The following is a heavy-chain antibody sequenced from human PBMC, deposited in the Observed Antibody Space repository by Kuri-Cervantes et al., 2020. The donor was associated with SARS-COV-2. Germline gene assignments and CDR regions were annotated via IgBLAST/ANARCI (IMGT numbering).Heavy chain of an antibody. CDR2: IKQDGSEK. V-gene: IGHV3-7*01. CDR3: ARVIPAAILLTGSGSNWFDP. Sequence: GESLKISCAASGFTFSSYWMRWVRQAPGKGLEWVANIKQDGSEKYYVDSVKGRFTISRDNAKNSLYLQMNSLRAEDTAVYYCARVIPAAILLTGSGSNWFDPWGQGTLVTVSS. J-gene: IGHJ5*02. D-gene: IGHD2-2*01. CDR1: GFTFSSYW.